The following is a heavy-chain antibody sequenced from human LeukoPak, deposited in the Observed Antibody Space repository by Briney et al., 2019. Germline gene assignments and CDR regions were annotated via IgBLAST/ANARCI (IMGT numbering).Heavy chain of an antibody. CDR3: ARGRRPRGVITYFDY. D-gene: IGHD3-10*01. Sequence: ASVKVSCKASGYTFTSYYMHWVRQAPGQGLEWMGIINPSGGSTSYAQKLQGRVTMTRDTSTSTVYMELSSLRSEDTAVYYCARGRRPRGVITYFDYCGQGTLVTVSS. CDR2: INPSGGST. J-gene: IGHJ4*02. CDR1: GYTFTSYY. V-gene: IGHV1-46*01.